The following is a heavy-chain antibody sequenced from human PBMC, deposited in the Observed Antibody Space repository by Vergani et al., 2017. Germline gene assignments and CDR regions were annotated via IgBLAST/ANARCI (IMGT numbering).Heavy chain of an antibody. D-gene: IGHD2-2*01. Sequence: QVQLVQSGAEVKKPGASVKVSCKASGYTFTSYAMHWVRQAPGQRLEWMGWINAGNGNTKYSQKFQGRVTITRDTSASTAYMERSSLRSEDTAVYYCARGEVVPAAATHYDYYYMDVWGKGTTVTVSS. J-gene: IGHJ6*03. CDR1: GYTFTSYA. V-gene: IGHV1-3*01. CDR2: INAGNGNT. CDR3: ARGEVVPAAATHYDYYYMDV.